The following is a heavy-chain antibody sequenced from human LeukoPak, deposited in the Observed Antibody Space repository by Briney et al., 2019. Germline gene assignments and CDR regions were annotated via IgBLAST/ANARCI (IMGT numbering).Heavy chain of an antibody. J-gene: IGHJ4*02. D-gene: IGHD5-24*01. CDR3: ALGRDGYNSDD. V-gene: IGHV3-66*01. CDR2: IYSGGST. CDR1: GFTFRSTV. Sequence: GGSLRLSCAASGFTFRSTVMTWVRQAPGKGLEWVSVIYSGGSTYYADSVKGRFTISRDNSKNTLYLQMNSLRAEDTAVYYCALGRDGYNSDDWGQGTLVTVSS.